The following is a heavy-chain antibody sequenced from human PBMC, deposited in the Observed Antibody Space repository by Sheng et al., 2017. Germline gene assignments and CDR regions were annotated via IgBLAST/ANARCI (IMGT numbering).Heavy chain of an antibody. CDR1: GFTFSSYS. CDR2: ISSSSSYI. CDR3: ARDSSSSWYPALDY. Sequence: EVQLVESGGGLVKPGGSLRLSCAASGFTFSSYSMNWVRQAPGKGLEWVSSISSSSSYIYYADSVKGRFTISRDNAKNSLYLQMNSLRAEDTAVYYCARDSSSSWYPALDYWGQGTLVTVSS. J-gene: IGHJ4*02. V-gene: IGHV3-21*01. D-gene: IGHD6-13*01.